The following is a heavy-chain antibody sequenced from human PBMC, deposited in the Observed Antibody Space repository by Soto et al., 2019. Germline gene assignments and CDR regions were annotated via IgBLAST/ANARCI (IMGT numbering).Heavy chain of an antibody. CDR2: LSYHGSNQ. V-gene: IGHV3-30*18. CDR3: AKDSKEWELHSYYGMDV. CDR1: GFTFSSYG. J-gene: IGHJ6*02. D-gene: IGHD1-26*01. Sequence: GGPLRLSWAASGFTFSSYGMHLVRQAPGKGLEWVAVLSYHGSNQYYADSVKGRFTISRDNSKNTLYLQMNSLRVEDTAVYYCAKDSKEWELHSYYGMDVWGQGTTVTVSS.